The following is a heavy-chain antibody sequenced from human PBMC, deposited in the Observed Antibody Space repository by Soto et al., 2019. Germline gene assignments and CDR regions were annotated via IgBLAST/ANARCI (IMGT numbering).Heavy chain of an antibody. CDR2: ISTYNGNT. Sequence: ASVKVSGKASGCTFTSCGISWVRQAPGQGLEWMGWISTYNGNTNYAPKLQGRVTMTTDTSTSTAYMELRSLRSDDTAVYYCARGSDFWSGYSNFDYWGQGTLVTVSS. D-gene: IGHD3-3*01. J-gene: IGHJ4*02. CDR1: GCTFTSCG. CDR3: ARGSDFWSGYSNFDY. V-gene: IGHV1-18*01.